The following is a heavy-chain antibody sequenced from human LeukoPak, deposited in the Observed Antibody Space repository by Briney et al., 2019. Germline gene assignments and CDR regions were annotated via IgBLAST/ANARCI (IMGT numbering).Heavy chain of an antibody. D-gene: IGHD3-22*01. CDR3: AKGDYYDPGGWWS. J-gene: IGHJ4*02. CDR1: GFTFSRYG. Sequence: GGSLRLSCTASGFTFSRYGMSWVRQAPGKGLEWVSSISGLGGSAHFADSVKGRFTISRDNSKNTVSLQMNGLRADDTAVYYCAKGDYYDPGGWWSWGQGTLVTVSS. CDR2: ISGLGGSA. V-gene: IGHV3-23*01.